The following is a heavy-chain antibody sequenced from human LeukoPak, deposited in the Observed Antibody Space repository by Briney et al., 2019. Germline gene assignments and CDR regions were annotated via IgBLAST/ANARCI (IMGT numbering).Heavy chain of an antibody. V-gene: IGHV3-23*01. CDR1: GFTFSSYV. CDR2: ISATGDGT. J-gene: IGHJ4*02. CDR3: AKRQGGSYFTSFDY. D-gene: IGHD1-26*01. Sequence: GGSLRLSCAASGFTFSSYVMSWVRRAPGKGLEWVSAISATGDGTYNADSVKGRFTISRDNSKNTLYLQMNSLRAEDTAIYYCAKRQGGSYFTSFDYWGQGTLVTVSS.